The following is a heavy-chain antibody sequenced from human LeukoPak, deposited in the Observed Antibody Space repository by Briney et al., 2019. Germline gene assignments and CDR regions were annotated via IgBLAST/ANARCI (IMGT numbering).Heavy chain of an antibody. CDR1: GYTFTSYD. CDR2: MNPNSGNT. J-gene: IGHJ4*02. D-gene: IGHD3-22*01. CDR3: AREDSSGYYYSYFDY. V-gene: IGHV1-8*03. Sequence: ASVKVSCKASGYTFTSYDINWVRQATGQGLEWMGWMNPNSGNTGYAQKFQGRVTITRNTSISTAYMELSSLRSEDMAVYYCAREDSSGYYYSYFDYWGQGTLVTVSS.